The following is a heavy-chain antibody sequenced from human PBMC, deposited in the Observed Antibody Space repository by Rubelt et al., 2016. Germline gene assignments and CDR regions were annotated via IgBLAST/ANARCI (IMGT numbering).Heavy chain of an antibody. D-gene: IGHD3-16*01. J-gene: IGHJ6*02. V-gene: IGHV3-48*02. CDR3: ARMGPLGPSYYYYGMDV. CDR1: GFTFSSYI. Sequence: EVQLVESGGGLVQPGGSLRLSCAASGFTFSSYIMNWVRKAPGKGLEWVSYIISSSNTIYYADSVTDRFTISRDNAKQSLYLQMNSLRDEDTDVYYCARMGPLGPSYYYYGMDVWGQGTTVTVSS. CDR2: IISSSNTI.